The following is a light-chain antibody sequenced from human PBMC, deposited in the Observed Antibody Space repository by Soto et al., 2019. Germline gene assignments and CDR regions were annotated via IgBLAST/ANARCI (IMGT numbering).Light chain of an antibody. CDR1: QSVSSN. V-gene: IGKV3-15*01. Sequence: EIVMTQSPATLSVSPGERATLSCRAGQSVSSNLAWYQQKPGQAPRLLIYGASSRAAGVPDRFTGSGSGTEFTLTISSLQSEDFVVYYCQHYDAWRTFGQGTKVEIK. CDR3: QHYDAWRT. J-gene: IGKJ1*01. CDR2: GAS.